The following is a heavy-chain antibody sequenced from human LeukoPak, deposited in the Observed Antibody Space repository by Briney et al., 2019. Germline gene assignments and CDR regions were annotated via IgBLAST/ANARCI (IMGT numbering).Heavy chain of an antibody. V-gene: IGHV1-2*02. D-gene: IGHD6-13*01. CDR3: ARSIAAAGRRVDY. J-gene: IGHJ4*02. Sequence: ASVKVSCKASGYTFTGYYMHWVRQAPGQGLEWMGWINPNSGGTNFAQKFQGRVTMTRDTSISTAYMELSRLRSDDTAVYYCARSIAAAGRRVDYWGQGTLVTVSS. CDR1: GYTFTGYY. CDR2: INPNSGGT.